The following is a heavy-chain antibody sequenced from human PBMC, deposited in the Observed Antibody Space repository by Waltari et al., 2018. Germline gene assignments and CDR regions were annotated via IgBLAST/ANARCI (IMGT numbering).Heavy chain of an antibody. CDR2: ISPILGRA. V-gene: IGHV1-69*11. J-gene: IGHJ1*01. D-gene: IGHD1-26*01. CDR3: ARGPQYSGSYPEYFQH. CDR1: GGTFSSYA. Sequence: QVQLVQSGAEVKKPGSSVKVSCKASGGTFSSYAISWVRQAPGQGLEWMGGISPILGRANYAQKFQGRVTITADESTSTAYMELSSLRSEDTAVYYCARGPQYSGSYPEYFQHWGQGTLVTVSS.